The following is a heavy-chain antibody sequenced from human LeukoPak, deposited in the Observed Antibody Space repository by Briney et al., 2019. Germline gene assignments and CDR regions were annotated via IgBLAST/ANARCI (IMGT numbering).Heavy chain of an antibody. CDR2: ISAHNGNT. V-gene: IGHV1-18*01. CDR3: ARADCSGGSCYFDY. CDR1: GYTFTSYL. J-gene: IGHJ4*02. Sequence: ASVKVSCKASGYTFTSYLITWVRQAPGQGLEWMGWISAHNGNTNYAQKLQDRVTMTTDTSTSTAYMELRSLRSDDTAVYYCARADCSGGSCYFDYWGQGTLVTVSS. D-gene: IGHD2-15*01.